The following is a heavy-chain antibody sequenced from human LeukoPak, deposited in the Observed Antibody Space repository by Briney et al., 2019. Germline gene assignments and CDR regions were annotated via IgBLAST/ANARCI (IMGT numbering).Heavy chain of an antibody. CDR2: IGSAGT. D-gene: IGHD3-10*01. J-gene: IGHJ4*02. V-gene: IGHV3-23*01. CDR3: AKNLDASGSYFPDE. Sequence: GGSLRLTCAASGFTIGTYAMTWVRHAPGKGLEWVSGIGSAGTYYADSVKGRFTISRDNSKNTLYLQMNSLRADDTAVYYCAKNLDASGSYFPDEWGQGTLVTVSS. CDR1: GFTIGTYA.